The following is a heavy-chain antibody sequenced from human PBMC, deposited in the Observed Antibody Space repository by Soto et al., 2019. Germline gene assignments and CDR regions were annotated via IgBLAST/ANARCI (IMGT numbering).Heavy chain of an antibody. CDR1: GGSFTSNNW. Sequence: PSETLSLTCAVSGGSFTSNNWWTWVRQPPGQGLEWIGEIYRTGSTNYNPSLKSRVTISLDKSENQFSLKVTSLTAADTAVYYCSSRDTGTSVDEWGQGTLVTVS. D-gene: IGHD1-7*01. CDR2: IYRTGST. V-gene: IGHV4-4*02. CDR3: SSRDTGTSVDE. J-gene: IGHJ4*02.